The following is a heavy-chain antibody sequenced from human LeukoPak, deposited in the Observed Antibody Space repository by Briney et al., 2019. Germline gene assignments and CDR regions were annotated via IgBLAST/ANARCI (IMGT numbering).Heavy chain of an antibody. J-gene: IGHJ4*02. CDR3: ATDYYDSSGYYYAGFDY. CDR1: GGTFSSYA. CDR2: IIPILGIA. Sequence: ASVKVSCKASGGTFSSYAISWVRQAPGQGLEWMGRIIPILGIANYAQKFQGRVTITADKSTSTAYMELSSLRSEDTAVYYCATDYYDSSGYYYAGFDYWGRGTLVTVSS. D-gene: IGHD3-22*01. V-gene: IGHV1-69*04.